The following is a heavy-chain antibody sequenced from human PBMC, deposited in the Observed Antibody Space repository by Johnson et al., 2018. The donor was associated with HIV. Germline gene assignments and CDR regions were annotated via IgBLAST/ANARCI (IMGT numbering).Heavy chain of an antibody. CDR2: ISWDGGST. CDR1: GFTFTSSA. J-gene: IGHJ3*02. CDR3: AKGLDSSGYVGAFDI. D-gene: IGHD3-22*01. Sequence: VQLMESGGGAVQPGRSPRLSCIVSGFTFTSSAMHWVRQAPGKGLEWVSLISWDGGSTYYADSVKGRFTISRDNSKNSLYLQMNSLRTEDTALYYCAKGLDSSGYVGAFDIWGQGTMVTVSS. V-gene: IGHV3-43*01.